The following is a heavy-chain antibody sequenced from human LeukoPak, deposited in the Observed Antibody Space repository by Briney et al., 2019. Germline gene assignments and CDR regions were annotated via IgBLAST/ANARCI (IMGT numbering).Heavy chain of an antibody. D-gene: IGHD1-26*01. V-gene: IGHV1-69*05. CDR1: EGTFSSYA. CDR2: IIPIFGTA. Sequence: ASVKVSCKASEGTFSSYAISWVRQAPGQGLEWMGRIIPIFGTANYAQKFQGRVTITTDESTSTAYMELSSLRSEDTAVYYCARASIVGAPYYFDYWGQGTLVTVSS. J-gene: IGHJ4*02. CDR3: ARASIVGAPYYFDY.